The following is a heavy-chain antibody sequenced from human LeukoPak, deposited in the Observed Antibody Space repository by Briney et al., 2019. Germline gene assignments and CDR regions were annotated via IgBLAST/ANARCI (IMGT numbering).Heavy chain of an antibody. CDR3: AGNRYGSGDFDY. V-gene: IGHV1-69*13. CDR1: GYTFTGYY. D-gene: IGHD3-10*01. J-gene: IGHJ4*02. Sequence: GASVKVSCKASGYTFTGYYMHWVRQAPGQGLEWMGGIIPIFGTANYAQKFQGRVTITADESTSTAYMELSSLRSEDTAVYYCAGNRYGSGDFDYWGQGTLVTVSS. CDR2: IIPIFGTA.